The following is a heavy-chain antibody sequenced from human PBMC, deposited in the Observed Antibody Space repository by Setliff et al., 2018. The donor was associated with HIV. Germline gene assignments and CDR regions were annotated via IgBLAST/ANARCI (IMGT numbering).Heavy chain of an antibody. CDR2: IRYDGSNK. CDR1: GFTFSSYG. J-gene: IGHJ4*02. Sequence: LRLSCAASGFTFSSYGMHWVRQAPGKGLEWVAFIRYDGSNKYYADSVKGRFTISRDNSKNTLYLQMNSLRAEDTAVYYCAKDRYYDSSGSPFDYWGQGTLVSVSS. D-gene: IGHD3-22*01. V-gene: IGHV3-30*02. CDR3: AKDRYYDSSGSPFDY.